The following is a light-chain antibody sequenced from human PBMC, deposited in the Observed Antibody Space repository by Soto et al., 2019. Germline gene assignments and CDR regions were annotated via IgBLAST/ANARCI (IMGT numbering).Light chain of an antibody. CDR3: QRWGSSPLYT. Sequence: ETVLTQSPGTLSLSPGERATLSCRASQSFSGTYLAWYQQKPGQAPRLLIYGASNSATGIPDRVSGSGSGTDFTLTISRLEHEDCAVYYCQRWGSSPLYTVGQGNKLDIK. J-gene: IGKJ2*01. V-gene: IGKV3-20*01. CDR1: QSFSGTY. CDR2: GAS.